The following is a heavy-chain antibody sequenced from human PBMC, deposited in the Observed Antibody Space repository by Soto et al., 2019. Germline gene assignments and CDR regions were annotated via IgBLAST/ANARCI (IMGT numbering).Heavy chain of an antibody. V-gene: IGHV3-21*01. CDR1: GLXFRSIY. CDR2: ISSNSSYL. Sequence: LRLSCVTSGLXFRSIYLNWLRQAPGQGLECVSTISSNSSYLYYTDELRCRFTISRENAKNSLHLQINSLRSEHTAVYYCTRDASRDSSARGWFDPWGPGNLGPVSS. CDR3: TRDASRDSSARGWFDP. J-gene: IGHJ5*02. D-gene: IGHD6-13*01.